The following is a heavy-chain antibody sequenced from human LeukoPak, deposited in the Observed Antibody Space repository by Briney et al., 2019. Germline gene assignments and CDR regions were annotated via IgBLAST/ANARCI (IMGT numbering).Heavy chain of an antibody. CDR1: GFTFSSYS. CDR3: ARDRVSFHGVYSSSWYGDFDI. D-gene: IGHD6-13*01. J-gene: IGHJ3*02. V-gene: IGHV3-48*04. CDR2: ISSSSSTI. Sequence: PGGSLRLSCAASGFTFSSYSMNWVRQAPGKGLEWVSYISSSSSTIYYADSVKGRFTISRDNAKNSLYLQMNSLRAEDTAVYYCARDRVSFHGVYSSSWYGDFDIWGQGTMVTVSS.